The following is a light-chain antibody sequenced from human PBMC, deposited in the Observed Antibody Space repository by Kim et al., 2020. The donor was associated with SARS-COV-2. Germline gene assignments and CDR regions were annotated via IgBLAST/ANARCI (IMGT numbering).Light chain of an antibody. V-gene: IGKV3-11*01. J-gene: IGKJ5*01. CDR2: GAA. CDR3: QQRSNWPIT. Sequence: LSPGDRATLSCRASQSVSIYLAWYQQKPGEAPRILIYGAANRATGIPARFTGSGSGTDFTLTISSLGPEDFAVYYCQQRSNWPITFGQGTRLEIK. CDR1: QSVSIY.